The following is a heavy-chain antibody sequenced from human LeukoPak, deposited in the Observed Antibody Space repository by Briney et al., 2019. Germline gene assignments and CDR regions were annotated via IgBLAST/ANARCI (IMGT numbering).Heavy chain of an antibody. V-gene: IGHV3-30*04. CDR3: AKDRGAGDFSLFDY. J-gene: IGHJ4*02. D-gene: IGHD3-3*01. CDR2: ISYDGSNK. Sequence: GGSLRLSCAASGFTFSSYAMSWVRQAPGKGLEWVAVISYDGSNKYYADSVKGRFTISRDNSKNTLYLQMNSLRAEDTAVYYCAKDRGAGDFSLFDYWGQGTLVTVSS. CDR1: GFTFSSYA.